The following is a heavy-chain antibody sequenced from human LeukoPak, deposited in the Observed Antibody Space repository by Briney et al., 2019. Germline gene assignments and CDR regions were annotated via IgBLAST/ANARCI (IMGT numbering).Heavy chain of an antibody. J-gene: IGHJ6*02. D-gene: IGHD6-6*01. Sequence: GGSLRLSCAASGFTFSSYAMSWVRQAPGKGLEWVSAISGSGGNKYYADSVKGRFTISRDNSKNTLYLQMNSLRAEDTAVYYCASPRSSSDYCYDGMDDWGQGTTVTVSS. CDR3: ASPRSSSDYCYDGMDD. CDR1: GFTFSSYA. CDR2: ISGSGGNK. V-gene: IGHV3-23*01.